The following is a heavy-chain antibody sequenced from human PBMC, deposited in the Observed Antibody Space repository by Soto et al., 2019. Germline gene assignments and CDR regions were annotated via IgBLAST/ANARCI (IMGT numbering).Heavy chain of an antibody. CDR1: GFTFTSST. D-gene: IGHD4-17*01. J-gene: IGHJ3*02. CDR2: IVVGSGNT. CDR3: AADPGFGGDYDREAFDI. V-gene: IGHV1-58*02. Sequence: ASVKVSCKASGFTFTSSTMQWVRQARGQRLEWIGWIVVGSGNTNYAQKFQERVTITRDMSTSTAYMELSSLRSEDTAVYYCAADPGFGGDYDREAFDIWGQGTMVNVSS.